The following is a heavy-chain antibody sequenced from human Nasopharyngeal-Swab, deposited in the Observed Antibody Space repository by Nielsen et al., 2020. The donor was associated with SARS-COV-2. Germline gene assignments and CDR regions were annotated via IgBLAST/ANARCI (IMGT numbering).Heavy chain of an antibody. Sequence: RGSLRLSCAASGFTFSSYGMHWVRQAPGKGLEWVAVIWYDGSNKYYADSVKGRFTISRDNSKNTLYLQMNSLRAEDTAVYYCAREGLSSGYLNWFDPWGQGTLVTVSS. CDR2: IWYDGSNK. D-gene: IGHD3-22*01. CDR3: AREGLSSGYLNWFDP. J-gene: IGHJ5*02. V-gene: IGHV3-33*01. CDR1: GFTFSSYG.